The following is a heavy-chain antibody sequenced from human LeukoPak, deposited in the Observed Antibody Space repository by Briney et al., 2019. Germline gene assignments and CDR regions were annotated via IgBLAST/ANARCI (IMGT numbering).Heavy chain of an antibody. V-gene: IGHV4-4*07. Sequence: SETLSLTCTVSGGSISSYYWSWIRQPAGKGLEWIGRIYTSGSTNYNPSLKSRVTMSVDTSKNQFSLKLSSVTAADTAVYYCARITAPVAGSRNYFDYWGQGTLVTVSS. D-gene: IGHD6-19*01. CDR2: IYTSGST. CDR1: GGSISSYY. CDR3: ARITAPVAGSRNYFDY. J-gene: IGHJ4*02.